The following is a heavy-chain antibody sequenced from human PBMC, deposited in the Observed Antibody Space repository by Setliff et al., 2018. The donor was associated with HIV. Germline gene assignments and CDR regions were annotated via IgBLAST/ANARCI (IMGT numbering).Heavy chain of an antibody. CDR2: IKSRVDGETT. CDR1: GFNFKNAW. Sequence: GGSLRLSCAGSGFNFKNAWMSWVRQAPGKGLEWVGRIKSRVDGETTAYAAPLKGRFTISRDDSKNTLYLQMDSLRAEDTAVYYCARFANYYHTSGYGWFDPWGQGTLVTVSS. V-gene: IGHV3-15*01. D-gene: IGHD3-22*01. CDR3: ARFANYYHTSGYGWFDP. J-gene: IGHJ5*02.